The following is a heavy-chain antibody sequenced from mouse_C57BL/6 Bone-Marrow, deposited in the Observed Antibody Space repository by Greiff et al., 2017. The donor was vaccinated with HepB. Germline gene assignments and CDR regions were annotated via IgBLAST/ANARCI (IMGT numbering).Heavy chain of an antibody. J-gene: IGHJ1*03. Sequence: VQLKESGPELVKPGASVKISCKASGYSFTGYYMNWVKQSPEKSLEWIGEINPSTGGTTYNQKFKAKATLTVDKSSSTAYMQLKSLTSEDSAVYYCARGYSNHWYFDVWGTGTTVTVSS. D-gene: IGHD2-5*01. CDR3: ARGYSNHWYFDV. V-gene: IGHV1-42*01. CDR1: GYSFTGYY. CDR2: INPSTGGT.